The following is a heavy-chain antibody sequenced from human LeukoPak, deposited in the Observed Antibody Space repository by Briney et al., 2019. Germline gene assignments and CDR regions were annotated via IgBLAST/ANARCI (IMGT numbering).Heavy chain of an antibody. V-gene: IGHV3-64*01. CDR2: ISSNGGST. D-gene: IGHD5-18*01. CDR3: ARDRRGGYSYGYSYYFDY. J-gene: IGHJ4*02. CDR1: GFAFSSYA. Sequence: GGSLRLSCAASGFAFSSYAMHWVRQAPGKGLEYVSAISSNGGSTYYANSVKGRFTISRDNSKNTLYLQMGSLRAEDMAVYYCARDRRGGYSYGYSYYFDYWGQGTLVTVSS.